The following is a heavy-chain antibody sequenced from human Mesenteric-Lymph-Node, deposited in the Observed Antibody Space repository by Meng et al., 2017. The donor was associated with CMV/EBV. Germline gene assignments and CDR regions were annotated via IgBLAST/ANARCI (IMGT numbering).Heavy chain of an antibody. D-gene: IGHD6-19*01. J-gene: IGHJ4*02. CDR3: ARDSVAASGLDF. CDR2: INDRGST. V-gene: IGHV4-31*02. CDR1: GGSITSGGYY. Sequence: TVSGGSITSGGYYWSWVRQRPGQGLEWIGYINDRGSTDSNPSLKSRISISVDTSKNQFSLNLRFVTAADTAVYYCARDSVAASGLDFWGQGALVTVSS.